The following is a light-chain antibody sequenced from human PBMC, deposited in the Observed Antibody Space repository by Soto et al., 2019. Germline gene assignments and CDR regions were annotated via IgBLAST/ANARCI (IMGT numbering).Light chain of an antibody. J-gene: IGLJ1*01. CDR1: NINVGDNH. V-gene: IGLV1-51*01. CDR3: GTWDDSLFSFV. CDR2: VND. Sequence: QSVLTQPPSVSAAPGQRVTISCSGSNINVGDNHVSWYLHLPGTAPKLVVYVNDSRPSDLPVRSSGSKSVTSDKLANTGFQTGDEAVYYSGTWDDSLFSFVFGPGTKVTVL.